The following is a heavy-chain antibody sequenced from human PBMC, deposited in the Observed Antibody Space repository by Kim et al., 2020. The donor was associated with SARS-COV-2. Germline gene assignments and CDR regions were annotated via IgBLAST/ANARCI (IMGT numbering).Heavy chain of an antibody. D-gene: IGHD6-6*01. CDR3: ATPGEAAARGPYRDY. V-gene: IGHV1-2*06. Sequence: ASVKVSCKASGYTFTGYYMHWVRQAPGQGLEWMGRINPNSGGTNYAQKFQGRVTMTRDTSISTAYMELSRLRSDDTAVYYCATPGEAAARGPYRDYWGQGTLVTVSS. CDR2: INPNSGGT. CDR1: GYTFTGYY. J-gene: IGHJ4*02.